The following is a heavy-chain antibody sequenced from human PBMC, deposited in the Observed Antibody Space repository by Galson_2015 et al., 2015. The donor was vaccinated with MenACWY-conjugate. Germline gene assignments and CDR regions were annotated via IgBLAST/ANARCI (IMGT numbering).Heavy chain of an antibody. Sequence: ETLSLTCTVSGGSIGSSSYCWAWIRQPPEKGLEWIATISYSGNTYYNPSLKSRVTISVDTSRNQFSLNLNSVTAADTAVYYCARSSTVTTRWFDPWGQGTLVTVPS. V-gene: IGHV4-39*07. CDR1: GGSIGSSSYC. J-gene: IGHJ5*02. D-gene: IGHD4-17*01. CDR3: ARSSTVTTRWFDP. CDR2: ISYSGNT.